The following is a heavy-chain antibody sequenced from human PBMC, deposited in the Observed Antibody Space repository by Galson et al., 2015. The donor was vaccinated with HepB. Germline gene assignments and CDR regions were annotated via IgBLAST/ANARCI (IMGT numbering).Heavy chain of an antibody. CDR2: ISSSSSTI. D-gene: IGHD5-12*01. J-gene: IGHJ4*02. Sequence: SLRLSCAASGFTFSSYSMNWVRQAPGKGLEWVSYISSSSSTIYYADSVKGRFTISRDNAKNSLYLQMNSLRAEDTAVYYCARDEGRIVATILGVWGQGTLVTVSS. V-gene: IGHV3-48*04. CDR1: GFTFSSYS. CDR3: ARDEGRIVATILGV.